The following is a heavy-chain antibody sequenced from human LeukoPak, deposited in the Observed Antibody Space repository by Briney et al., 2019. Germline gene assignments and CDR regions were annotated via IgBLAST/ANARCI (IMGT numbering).Heavy chain of an antibody. V-gene: IGHV3-23*01. CDR3: AKDMWRLTTVTRCPDY. Sequence: GGSLRLSCAASGFTFSSYAMSWVRQAPGKGLEWVSAISGSGGSTYYADSVKGRFTISRDNSKNTLYLQMNSLRAEDTAVYYCAKDMWRLTTVTRCPDYWGQGTLVTVSS. J-gene: IGHJ4*02. CDR1: GFTFSSYA. CDR2: ISGSGGST. D-gene: IGHD4-17*01.